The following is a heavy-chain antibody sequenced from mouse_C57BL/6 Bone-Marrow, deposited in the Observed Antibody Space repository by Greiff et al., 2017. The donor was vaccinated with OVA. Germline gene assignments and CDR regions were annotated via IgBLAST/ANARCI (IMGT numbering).Heavy chain of an antibody. CDR3: AKSSYGYFDY. D-gene: IGHD1-1*01. J-gene: IGHJ2*01. CDR1: GFTFSDYG. Sequence: EVKLVESGGGLVKPGGSLKLSCAASGFTFSDYGMHWVRQAPETGLEWVAYISRGSSTIYYADTVKGRFTISRDNAKNTLFLQMTSLRSEDTAMYYCAKSSYGYFDYWGQGTTLTVSS. CDR2: ISRGSSTI. V-gene: IGHV5-17*01.